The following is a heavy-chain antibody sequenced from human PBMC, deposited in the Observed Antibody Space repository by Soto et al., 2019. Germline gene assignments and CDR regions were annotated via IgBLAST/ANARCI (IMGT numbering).Heavy chain of an antibody. D-gene: IGHD1-1*01. CDR1: GDSITNSNW. CDR2: IYHSGAT. Sequence: QVQLQESGPGLVKPSGTLSLTCAVSGDSITNSNWWSWVRQAPGKGLEWIGEIYHSGATTYTPSLKSRVTISVDPPNNPFSLKLTSVTAADTAVYFCARDLGTGTDYWGQGTLVTVAS. V-gene: IGHV4-4*02. J-gene: IGHJ4*02. CDR3: ARDLGTGTDY.